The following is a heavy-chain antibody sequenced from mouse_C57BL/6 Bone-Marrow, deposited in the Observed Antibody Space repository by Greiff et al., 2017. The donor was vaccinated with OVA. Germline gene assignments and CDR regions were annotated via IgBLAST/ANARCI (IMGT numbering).Heavy chain of an antibody. CDR2: INPGSGGT. D-gene: IGHD1-1*01. V-gene: IGHV1-54*01. CDR3: ATYGSSYGWYFDV. Sequence: VQLQQSGAELVRPGTSVKVSCKASGYAFTNYLIEWVKQRPGQGLEWIGVINPGSGGTNYNEKFKGKATLTADKSSSTSEDSAVYFCATYGSSYGWYFDVWGTGTTVTVSS. J-gene: IGHJ1*03. CDR1: GYAFTNYL.